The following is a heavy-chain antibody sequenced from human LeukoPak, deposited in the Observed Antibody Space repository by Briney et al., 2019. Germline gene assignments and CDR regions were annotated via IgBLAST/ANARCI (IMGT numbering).Heavy chain of an antibody. J-gene: IGHJ4*02. D-gene: IGHD4-23*01. Sequence: SETLSLTCSVSGGSISSGSHYWSWIRQPAGKGLDWIGRIYSSGSANYNPSLKSRVTISVDTSKNQFSLKLSSVTAADTAVYYCAGDYGGSRFDYWGQGTLVTVSS. CDR2: IYSSGSA. V-gene: IGHV4-61*02. CDR3: AGDYGGSRFDY. CDR1: GGSISSGSHY.